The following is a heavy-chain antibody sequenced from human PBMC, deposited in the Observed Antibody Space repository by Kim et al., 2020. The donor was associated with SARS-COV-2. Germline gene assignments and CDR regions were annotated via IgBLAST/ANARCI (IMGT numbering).Heavy chain of an antibody. D-gene: IGHD2-15*01. J-gene: IGHJ4*02. CDR3: ARATHRDGSRIDY. CDR2: IYHSGST. Sequence: SETLSLTCTVSGYSISSGYYWGWIRQPPGKGLEWIGSIYHSGSTYYNPSLKSRVTISVDTSKNQFSLKLSSVTAADTAVYYCARATHRDGSRIDYWGQGTLVTVSS. CDR1: GYSISSGYY. V-gene: IGHV4-38-2*02.